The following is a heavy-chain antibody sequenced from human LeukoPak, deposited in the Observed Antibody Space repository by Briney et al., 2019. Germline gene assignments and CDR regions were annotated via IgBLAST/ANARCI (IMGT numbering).Heavy chain of an antibody. J-gene: IGHJ4*02. CDR1: NGSITSTSY. D-gene: IGHD4-17*01. CDR2: TSSGGSA. Sequence: SETLSLTCFVSNGSITSTSYWAWIRQSPGKGLEWIGTTSSGGSAYYKTSLKSRVTISVDTSKTQLSLRLTSVTAAETAVYYCARQGGGDFVDSWGQGTLVSVS. V-gene: IGHV4-39*01. CDR3: ARQGGGDFVDS.